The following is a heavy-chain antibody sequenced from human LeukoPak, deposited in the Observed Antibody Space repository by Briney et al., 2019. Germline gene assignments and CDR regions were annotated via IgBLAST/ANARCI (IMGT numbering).Heavy chain of an antibody. CDR2: INAGNGNT. CDR1: GYTFTSYA. V-gene: IGHV1-3*01. J-gene: IGHJ6*02. CDR3: ARSSKGKDYYYGMDV. D-gene: IGHD6-13*01. Sequence: ASVNVSCKASGYTFTSYAMHWVRQAPGQRLEWMGWINAGNGNTKYSQKFQGRVTITRDTSASTAYMELSSLRSEDTAVYYCARSSKGKDYYYGMDVWGQGTTVTVSS.